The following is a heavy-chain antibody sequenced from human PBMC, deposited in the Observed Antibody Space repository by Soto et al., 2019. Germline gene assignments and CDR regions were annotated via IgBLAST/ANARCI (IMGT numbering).Heavy chain of an antibody. CDR1: GFTFSSYA. D-gene: IGHD2-15*01. V-gene: IGHV3-23*01. Sequence: GGSLRLSCAASGFTFSSYAMSWVRQAPGKGLEWVSAISGSGGSTYYADSVKGRFTISRDNSKNTLYLQMNSLRAEDTAVYYCAKDPAVDCSGGSCYLAPNYYFDYWGQGTLVTVSS. CDR3: AKDPAVDCSGGSCYLAPNYYFDY. CDR2: ISGSGGST. J-gene: IGHJ4*02.